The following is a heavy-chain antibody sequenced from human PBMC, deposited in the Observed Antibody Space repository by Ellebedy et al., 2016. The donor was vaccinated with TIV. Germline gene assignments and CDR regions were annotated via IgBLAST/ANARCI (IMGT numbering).Heavy chain of an antibody. D-gene: IGHD4-17*01. V-gene: IGHV3-7*01. CDR3: ARRASYGDYAVQVNPWFDP. CDR2: IRQEGDEI. J-gene: IGHJ5*02. CDR1: GFTFRSYW. Sequence: PGGSLRLSCAAAGFTFRSYWMTWVRQAPGKGLEWVAKIRQEGDEIYYVESVKGRVTISTDHAKNSLFLQMNSLRVEDTAVYYCARRASYGDYAVQVNPWFDPWGQGTLVTVSS.